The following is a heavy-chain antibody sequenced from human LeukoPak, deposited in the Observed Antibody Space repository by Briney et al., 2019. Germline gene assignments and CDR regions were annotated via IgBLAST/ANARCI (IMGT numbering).Heavy chain of an antibody. J-gene: IGHJ4*02. V-gene: IGHV4-4*09. D-gene: IGHD3-9*01. CDR3: ARLGLTGYYLDY. Sequence: SETLSLTCTVSGGSISSYYWSWIRQPPGKGLEWIGYIYTSGSTNYSPSLKSRVTISVDTSKNQFSLKLSSVTAADTAVYYCARLGLTGYYLDYWGQGTLVTVSS. CDR2: IYTSGST. CDR1: GGSISSYY.